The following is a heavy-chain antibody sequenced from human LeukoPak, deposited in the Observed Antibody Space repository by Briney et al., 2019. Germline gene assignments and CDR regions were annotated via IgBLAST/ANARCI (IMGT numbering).Heavy chain of an antibody. J-gene: IGHJ4*02. Sequence: GGSLRLSCAASGFTFSSYAMSWVRQAPGKGLEWVSAISGSGGSTYYADSVKGRFTISRDNSKNTLYLQMNSLRAEDTAVYYCAKSPSCSGSYSRFDYWGQGTLVTVSS. D-gene: IGHD1-26*01. V-gene: IGHV3-23*01. CDR3: AKSPSCSGSYSRFDY. CDR1: GFTFSSYA. CDR2: ISGSGGST.